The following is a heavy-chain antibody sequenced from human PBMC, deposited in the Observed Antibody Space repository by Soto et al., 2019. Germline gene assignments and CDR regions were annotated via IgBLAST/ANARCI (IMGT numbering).Heavy chain of an antibody. CDR2: IYYSGST. CDR3: AREGRQTGCWQLGIWFDP. V-gene: IGHV4-59*01. Sequence: SETLSLTCTVSGGSISSYYWSWIRQPPGKGLEWIGYIYYSGSTNYNPSLKSRVTISVDTSKNQFSLKLSSVTAADTAVYYCAREGRQTGCWQLGIWFDPWGQGTLVTVSS. J-gene: IGHJ5*02. D-gene: IGHD6-6*01. CDR1: GGSISSYY.